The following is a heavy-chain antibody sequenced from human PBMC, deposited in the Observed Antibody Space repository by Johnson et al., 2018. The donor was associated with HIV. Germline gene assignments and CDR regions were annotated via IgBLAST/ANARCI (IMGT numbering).Heavy chain of an antibody. CDR2: ITSDGSST. CDR1: GFTFSSYW. Sequence: EQLVESGGGLVQPGGSLRLSCAASGFTFSSYWMHWVRQAPGKGLVWVSRITSDGSSTSYADSVKGRFTISRDNAKNTLYLQMDSLGAEDTAVYYCAIVQLLADDVFNIWGQGTMVTVSS. D-gene: IGHD3-10*01. V-gene: IGHV3-74*01. CDR3: AIVQLLADDVFNI. J-gene: IGHJ3*02.